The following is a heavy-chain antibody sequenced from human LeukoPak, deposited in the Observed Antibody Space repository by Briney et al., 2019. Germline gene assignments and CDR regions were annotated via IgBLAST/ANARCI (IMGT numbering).Heavy chain of an antibody. CDR1: GFTFSSYW. J-gene: IGHJ4*02. D-gene: IGHD3-3*01. CDR2: IKQDGSEK. Sequence: GGSLRLSCAASGFTFSSYWMSWVRQAPGKGLELVANIKQDGSEKYYVDSVKGRFTISRDNAKNSLYLQMNSLRAEDTAVYYCAREYDFWSGYYTGNFDYWGQGTLVTVSS. V-gene: IGHV3-7*01. CDR3: AREYDFWSGYYTGNFDY.